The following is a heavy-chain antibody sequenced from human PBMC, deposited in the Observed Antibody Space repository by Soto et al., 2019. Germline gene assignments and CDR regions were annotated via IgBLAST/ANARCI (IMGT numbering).Heavy chain of an antibody. CDR3: AKEPAVSGTYHFDY. CDR1: GFTFSTYA. D-gene: IGHD6-19*01. CDR2: ISISGGNT. Sequence: GGSLRLSCAASGFTFSTYAMNWVRQAPRKGLEWVSAISISGGNTYYADSVKGRFTISRDNSKNTLYLQMNSLRVEDTAIYYCAKEPAVSGTYHFDYWGQGTLVTVSS. V-gene: IGHV3-23*01. J-gene: IGHJ4*02.